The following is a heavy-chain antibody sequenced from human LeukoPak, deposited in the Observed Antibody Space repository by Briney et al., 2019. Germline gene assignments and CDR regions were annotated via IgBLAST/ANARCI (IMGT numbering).Heavy chain of an antibody. CDR2: IYTSGST. CDR3: ARAGPAAYYYYYYMDV. CDR1: GGSISSYY. V-gene: IGHV4-4*07. Sequence: SETLSLTCTVSGGSISSYYWSWIRQPAGKGLEWIGRIYTSGSTNYNPSLKSRVTMSVDTSKNQFSLKLSSVTAADTAVYYCARAGPAAYYYYYYMDVWGKGTTVTISS. D-gene: IGHD2-2*01. J-gene: IGHJ6*03.